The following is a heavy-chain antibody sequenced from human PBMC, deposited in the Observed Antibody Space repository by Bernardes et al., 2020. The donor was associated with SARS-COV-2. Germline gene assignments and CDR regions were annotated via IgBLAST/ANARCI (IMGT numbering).Heavy chain of an antibody. J-gene: IGHJ4*02. CDR1: GFSFSSSG. V-gene: IGHV3-23*01. Sequence: GGSLRLSCAASGFSFSSSGMTWVRQAPGKGLEWVSSMSGSGGNSYYADSVKGRFIISRDNSKNTLYLQMNSLRDEDTAVYYCAKEGSSRNNWFERFECWGQGILVTVSS. CDR3: AKEGSSRNNWFERFEC. D-gene: IGHD2-2*01. CDR2: MSGSGGNS.